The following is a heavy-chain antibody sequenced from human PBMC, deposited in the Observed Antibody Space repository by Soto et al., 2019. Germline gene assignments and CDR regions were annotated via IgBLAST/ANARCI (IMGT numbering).Heavy chain of an antibody. Sequence: SETLSLTCTVSGGSISSGGYYWSWIRQHPGKGLEWIGYIYYSGSTYYNPSLKSRVTISVDTSKNQFSLKLSSVTAADTAVYYCARDIVRGDILDYWGQGTLVIVSS. D-gene: IGHD3-10*01. J-gene: IGHJ4*02. CDR1: GGSISSGGYY. CDR3: ARDIVRGDILDY. V-gene: IGHV4-31*03. CDR2: IYYSGST.